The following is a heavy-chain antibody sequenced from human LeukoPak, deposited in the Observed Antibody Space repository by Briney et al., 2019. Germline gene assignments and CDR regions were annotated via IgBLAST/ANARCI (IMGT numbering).Heavy chain of an antibody. D-gene: IGHD3-10*01. V-gene: IGHV4-59*08. CDR1: GGSISPYH. J-gene: IGHJ4*02. CDR3: ARHLDYYGSGSYEY. CDR2: ISYSGST. Sequence: SETLSLTCAVSGGSISPYHWTWIRQPPGKGLEWIGYISYSGSTNYNPSLKRRVTISIDTSKSQFSLKLSSVTAADTAVYYCARHLDYYGSGSYEYWGQGTLVTVSS.